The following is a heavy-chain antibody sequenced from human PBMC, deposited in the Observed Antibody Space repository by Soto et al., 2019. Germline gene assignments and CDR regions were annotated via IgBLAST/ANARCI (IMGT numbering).Heavy chain of an antibody. CDR2: ISSSSSNT. CDR3: ARAADILTSDAFDI. J-gene: IGHJ3*02. Sequence: GRLLRVRCAASGFTIIDYCMMSRIRQDPEKGLEWLSYISSSSSNTNYADSVKGRFTISRDNAKNSLYLQMNSLRAEDTAVYYCARAADILTSDAFDIWGQGTMVTVSS. V-gene: IGHV3-11*05. D-gene: IGHD3-9*01. CDR1: GFTIIDYC.